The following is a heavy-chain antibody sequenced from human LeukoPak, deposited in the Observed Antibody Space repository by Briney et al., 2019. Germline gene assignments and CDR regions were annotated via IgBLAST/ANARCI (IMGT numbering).Heavy chain of an antibody. J-gene: IGHJ4*02. V-gene: IGHV1-2*02. Sequence: ASVNVSCKTSGYSFTGYYMHWVRRAGGQGLEWMGWVNPKNGGTNYPQKFQGRVTMTTDTSVGTAYMELSRLASDDTAVYYCARRGAYFDYGGQGTLVTASS. CDR3: ARRGAYFDY. CDR2: VNPKNGGT. CDR1: GYSFTGYY.